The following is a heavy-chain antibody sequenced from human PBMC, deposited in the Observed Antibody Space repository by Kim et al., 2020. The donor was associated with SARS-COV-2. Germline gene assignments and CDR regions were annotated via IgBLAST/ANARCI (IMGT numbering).Heavy chain of an antibody. V-gene: IGHV3-9*01. J-gene: IGHJ4*02. CDR2: SI. D-gene: IGHD6-19*01. CDR3: GKGGGQWLPDY. Sequence: SIREADSGKGRFTISRNNAKNSLYLQMNSRRAENRALYYCGKGGGQWLPDYWGQGTLVTVSS.